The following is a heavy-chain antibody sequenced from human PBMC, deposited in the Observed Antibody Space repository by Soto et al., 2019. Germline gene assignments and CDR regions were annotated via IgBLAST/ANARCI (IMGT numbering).Heavy chain of an antibody. J-gene: IGHJ5*02. CDR2: MNPNSGNT. V-gene: IGHV1-8*01. CDR1: GYTFTSYD. CDR3: ASEPSSSSQEMDRHPNWFDP. Sequence: ASVKVSCKASGYTFTSYDINWVRQATGQGLEWMGWMNPNSGNTGYAQKFQGRVTMTRDTSMSTAYMELSSLRSEDTAVYYCASEPSSSSQEMDRHPNWFDPWGPGTLVTVFS. D-gene: IGHD2-2*01.